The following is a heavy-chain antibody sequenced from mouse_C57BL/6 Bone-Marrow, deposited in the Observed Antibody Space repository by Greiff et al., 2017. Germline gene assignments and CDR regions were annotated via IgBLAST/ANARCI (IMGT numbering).Heavy chain of an antibody. J-gene: IGHJ4*01. Sequence: VQLKESGAELVKPGASVKLSCTASGFNIKDYYMHWVKQRTEQGLEWIGRIDPEDGETKYAAKFQGKATITADTSSNTDYLQLSSLTSEDTAVYYCARSGWTMDYWGQGTSVTVSS. CDR1: GFNIKDYY. CDR2: IDPEDGET. D-gene: IGHD2-3*01. V-gene: IGHV14-2*01. CDR3: ARSGWTMDY.